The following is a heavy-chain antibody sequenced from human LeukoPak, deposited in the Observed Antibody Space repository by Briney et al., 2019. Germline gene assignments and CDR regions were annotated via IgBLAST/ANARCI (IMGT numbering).Heavy chain of an antibody. CDR3: ARDITGDPPPYYFDY. J-gene: IGHJ4*02. Sequence: PGGSLRLSCAASGFTFSSYGMHWARQAPGKGLEWLAVMWFDGSHKYYADSVKGRFTISRDNSKSMLYLQMNSLRAEDTAVYYCARDITGDPPPYYFDYWGQGSLVTVSS. CDR1: GFTFSSYG. D-gene: IGHD7-27*01. V-gene: IGHV3-33*01. CDR2: MWFDGSHK.